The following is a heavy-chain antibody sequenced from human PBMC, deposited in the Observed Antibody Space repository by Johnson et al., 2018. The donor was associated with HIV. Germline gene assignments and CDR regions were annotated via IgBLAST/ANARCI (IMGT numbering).Heavy chain of an antibody. CDR3: AREGPTYYYDSTKGVFDI. CDR2: ISYDGSNK. CDR1: GFTISNYW. J-gene: IGHJ3*02. D-gene: IGHD3-22*01. V-gene: IGHV3-30*14. Sequence: QVQLVESGGGLIKPGGSLRLSCAASGFTISNYWMSWIRQAPGKGLEWVAVISYDGSNKYYADSVKGRFTISRDNSKNTLYLQMNSLRAEDTALYYCAREGPTYYYDSTKGVFDIWGQGTMVTVSS.